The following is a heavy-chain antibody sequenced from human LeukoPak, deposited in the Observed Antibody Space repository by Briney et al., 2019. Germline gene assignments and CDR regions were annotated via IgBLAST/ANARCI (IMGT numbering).Heavy chain of an antibody. J-gene: IGHJ4*02. CDR1: GFTFSSYE. CDR2: ISSSGSTI. V-gene: IGHV3-48*03. Sequence: GGSLRLSCAASGFTFSSYEMNWVRQAPGKGLEWVSYISSSGSTIYYADSVKGRFTISRDNAKNSLYLQMSGLRAEDTAVYYCARLRGPMVRGDRWGQGTLVTVSS. CDR3: ARLRGPMVRGDR. D-gene: IGHD3-10*01.